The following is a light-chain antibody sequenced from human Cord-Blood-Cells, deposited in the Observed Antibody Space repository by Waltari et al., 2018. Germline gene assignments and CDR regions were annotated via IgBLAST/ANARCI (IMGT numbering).Light chain of an antibody. CDR3: QQYNNWPPT. CDR2: GAS. J-gene: IGKJ1*01. CDR1: QMVSSN. V-gene: IGKV3-15*01. Sequence: EIVMTQSPATLSVSPGERATLSCRASQMVSSNLAWYQQTAGQAPRLLIYGASTRATGIPARFSGSGSGTEFTLTISSLQSEDFAVYYCQQYNNWPPTFGQGTKVEIK.